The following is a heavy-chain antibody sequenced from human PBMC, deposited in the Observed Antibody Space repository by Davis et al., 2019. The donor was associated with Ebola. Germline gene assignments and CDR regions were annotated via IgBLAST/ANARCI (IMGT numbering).Heavy chain of an antibody. CDR1: GFTFSSYS. CDR3: ARDLTIFGVVTFTESRTLDY. J-gene: IGHJ4*02. CDR2: ISSSTNSI. Sequence: GESLKISCAASGFTFSSYSMNWVRQAPGKGLDWVSSISSSTNSIYYADSVKGRFTISRDNAKTSLYLQMNSLRAEDTAVYYCARDLTIFGVVTFTESRTLDYWGQGTLVTVSS. V-gene: IGHV3-21*01. D-gene: IGHD3-3*01.